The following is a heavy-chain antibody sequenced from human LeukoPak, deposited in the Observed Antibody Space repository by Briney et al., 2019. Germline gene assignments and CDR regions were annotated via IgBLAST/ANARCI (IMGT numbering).Heavy chain of an antibody. CDR1: GFTFSSYW. J-gene: IGHJ4*02. CDR2: IFPSGGEI. D-gene: IGHD5-18*01. Sequence: PGGSLRLSCAASGFTFSSYWMHWVRQPPGKGLEWVSSIFPSGGEIHYADSVRGRFTISRDNSKSTLSLQMNSLRVEDTAIYYCATYRQVLLPFESWGQGTLVTVSS. CDR3: ATYRQVLLPFES. V-gene: IGHV3-21*04.